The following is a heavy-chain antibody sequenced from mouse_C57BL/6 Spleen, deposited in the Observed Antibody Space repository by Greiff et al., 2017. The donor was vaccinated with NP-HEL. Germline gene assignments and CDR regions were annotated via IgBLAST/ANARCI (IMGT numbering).Heavy chain of an antibody. J-gene: IGHJ1*03. CDR1: GFTFSSYA. CDR2: ISDGGSYT. D-gene: IGHD1-1*01. CDR3: ARFGSSYWYFDV. Sequence: EVQLVESGGGLVKPGGSLKLSCAASGFTFSSYAMSWVRQTPEKRLEWVATISDGGSYTYYPDNVKGRFTISRDNAKNNLYLQMSHLQSEDTAMYYCARFGSSYWYFDVWGTGTTVTVSS. V-gene: IGHV5-4*01.